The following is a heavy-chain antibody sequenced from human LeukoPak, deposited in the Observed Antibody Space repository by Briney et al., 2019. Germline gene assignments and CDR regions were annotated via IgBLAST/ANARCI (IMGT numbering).Heavy chain of an antibody. Sequence: GESLKISCKGSGYTFTNYWIGWVRQMPGKGLEWMGIIYAADSDTKYSPSFQGQVTISADKSISTAYLPWSSLKASDTAIYYCARGGSSHWYEFDSWGQGTLVTVSS. J-gene: IGHJ4*02. CDR2: IYAADSDT. D-gene: IGHD6-19*01. CDR1: GYTFTNYW. CDR3: ARGGSSHWYEFDS. V-gene: IGHV5-51*01.